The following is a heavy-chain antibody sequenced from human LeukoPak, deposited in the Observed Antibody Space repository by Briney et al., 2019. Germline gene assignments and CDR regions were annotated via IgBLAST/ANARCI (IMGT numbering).Heavy chain of an antibody. D-gene: IGHD4-23*01. CDR2: ISRSNIYK. CDR1: GFTFSSYT. Sequence: GGSLRLSCAASGFTFSSYTMNWVRLAPGKGLEWVSSISRSNIYKYYADSVKGRFTISRDTFQNTVDLQMNSLRPEDAAVYYCATFSYAGNAGGSVGYWGQGTLVTVSS. J-gene: IGHJ4*02. CDR3: ATFSYAGNAGGSVGY. V-gene: IGHV3-21*04.